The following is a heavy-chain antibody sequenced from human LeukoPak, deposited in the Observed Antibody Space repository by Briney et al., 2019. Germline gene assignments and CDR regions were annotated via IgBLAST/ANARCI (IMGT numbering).Heavy chain of an antibody. J-gene: IGHJ5*02. V-gene: IGHV3-21*01. CDR3: ARGRVYDFWSGYGWFDP. D-gene: IGHD3-3*01. Sequence: GGSLRLSCAASGFTFSSYSMNWVRQAPGKGLECVSSISSSSSYIYYADSVKGRFTISRDNAKNSLYLQMNSLRAEDTAVYYCARGRVYDFWSGYGWFDPWGQGTLVTVSS. CDR1: GFTFSSYS. CDR2: ISSSSSYI.